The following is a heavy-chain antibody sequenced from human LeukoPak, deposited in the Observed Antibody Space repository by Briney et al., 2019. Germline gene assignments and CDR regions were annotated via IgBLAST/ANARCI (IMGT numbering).Heavy chain of an antibody. V-gene: IGHV4-59*01. CDR3: ARYSSGSLNDFDY. D-gene: IGHD6-19*01. J-gene: IGHJ4*02. CDR2: IYYSGST. CDR1: GGSISSYY. Sequence: SETLSLTCTVSGGSISSYYWSWIQQPPGKGLEWIGYIYYSGSTNYNPSLKSRVTISVDTSKNQFSLKLSSVTAADTAVYYCARYSSGSLNDFDYWGQGTLVTVSS.